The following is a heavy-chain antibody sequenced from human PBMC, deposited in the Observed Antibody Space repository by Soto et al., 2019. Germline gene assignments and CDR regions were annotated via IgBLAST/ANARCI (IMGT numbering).Heavy chain of an antibody. V-gene: IGHV3-33*08. CDR3: ARDGNNIAARAFDI. CDR2: IWYDGSNK. Sequence: GSLRLSCAASGFTFSSYGMHWVRQAPGKGLEWVAVIWYDGSNKYYADSVKGRFTISRDNSKNTLYLQMNSLRAEDTAVYYCARDGNNIAARAFDIWGQGTMVTVSS. D-gene: IGHD6-6*01. CDR1: GFTFSSYG. J-gene: IGHJ3*02.